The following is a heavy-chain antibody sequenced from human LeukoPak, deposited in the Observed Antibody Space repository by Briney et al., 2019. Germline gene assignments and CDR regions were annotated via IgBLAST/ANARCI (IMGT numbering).Heavy chain of an antibody. CDR2: ISDSGAIT. CDR3: AKLRAARPGY. D-gene: IGHD6-6*01. V-gene: IGHV3-23*01. CDR1: GFTFSIYG. Sequence: GGSLRLSCAASGFTFSIYGMNWVRQAPGKGLEWVSGISDSGAITNYADSVKGRFTISRDNSKNTLYLQMHSLRPEDTAIYYCAKLRAARPGYWGQGTLVTVSS. J-gene: IGHJ4*02.